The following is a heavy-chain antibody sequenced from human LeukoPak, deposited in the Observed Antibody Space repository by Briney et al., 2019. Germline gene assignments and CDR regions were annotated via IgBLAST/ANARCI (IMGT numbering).Heavy chain of an antibody. D-gene: IGHD3-10*01. Sequence: PSETLSLTCTVSGGSISSYYWSWIRQPPGKGLEWIGYIYYSGSTNYNPSLKSRVTISVDTSKNQFSLKLSSVTAADTAVYYCARHRVRGERGSYYFDHWGQGTLVTVSS. CDR3: ARHRVRGERGSYYFDH. CDR2: IYYSGST. J-gene: IGHJ4*02. CDR1: GGSISSYY. V-gene: IGHV4-59*08.